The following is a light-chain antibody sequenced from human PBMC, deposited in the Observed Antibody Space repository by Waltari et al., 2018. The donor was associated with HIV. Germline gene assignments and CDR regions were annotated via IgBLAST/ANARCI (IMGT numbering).Light chain of an antibody. CDR1: TGPVLLCPS. Sequence: QAVVTQEPSVTVSPGGTVTLNCPSATGPVLLCPSPNWFQQRPGQAPRKLIYSSTRRHSLTPERFSAYLVDDRAALILSTVWPEDEAVYYCMLFFRSSYLFGGGTKVTVL. J-gene: IGLJ2*01. CDR2: SST. V-gene: IGLV7-43*01. CDR3: MLFFRSSYL.